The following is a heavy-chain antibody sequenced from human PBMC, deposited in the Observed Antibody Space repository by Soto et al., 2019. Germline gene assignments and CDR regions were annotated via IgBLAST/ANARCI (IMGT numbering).Heavy chain of an antibody. V-gene: IGHV5-51*01. CDR3: ARTSAAGKYYDGMDV. D-gene: IGHD6-13*01. Sequence: PGESLKISCKGSGYSFTSYWISWVRQMPGKGLEWMGIIYPGDSDTRYSPSFQGQVTISADKSISTAYLQWSSLKASDTAMYYCARTSAAGKYYDGMDVWGQGTTVTVS. CDR1: GYSFTSYW. CDR2: IYPGDSDT. J-gene: IGHJ6*02.